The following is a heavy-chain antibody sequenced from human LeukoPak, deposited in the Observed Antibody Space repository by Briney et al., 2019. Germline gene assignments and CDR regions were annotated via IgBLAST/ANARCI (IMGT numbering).Heavy chain of an antibody. CDR1: GYTFTGYY. V-gene: IGHV1-2*06. Sequence: ASVKVSCKASGYTFTGYYMHWVRQAPGQGLEWMGRINPNSGGTNYAQKFQGRVTMTRDTSISTAYMELRSLRYDDTAVYYCARDAYSSSYYVYWGQGTLVTVSS. J-gene: IGHJ4*02. D-gene: IGHD6-13*01. CDR3: ARDAYSSSYYVY. CDR2: INPNSGGT.